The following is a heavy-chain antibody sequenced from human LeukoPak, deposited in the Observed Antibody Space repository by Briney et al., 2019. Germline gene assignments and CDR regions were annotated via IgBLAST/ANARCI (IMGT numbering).Heavy chain of an antibody. D-gene: IGHD5-12*01. CDR2: IYSSGST. Sequence: QPGGSLRLSCAASGFTVSGNYMSWVRQAPGKGLEWVSVIYSSGSTYYADSVKGRFTISRDNSKNTLYLQMNSLRAEDTAVYYCAKARQWLHFPDYWGQGTLVTVSS. CDR1: GFTVSGNY. J-gene: IGHJ4*02. CDR3: AKARQWLHFPDY. V-gene: IGHV3-53*01.